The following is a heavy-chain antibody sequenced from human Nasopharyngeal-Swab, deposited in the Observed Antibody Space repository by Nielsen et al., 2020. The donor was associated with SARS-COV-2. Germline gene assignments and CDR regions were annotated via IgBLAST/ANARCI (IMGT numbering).Heavy chain of an antibody. D-gene: IGHD6-13*01. CDR1: GYTFNTYA. CDR2: INTNTGNP. Sequence: ASVKVSCKASGYTFNTYAMNWVRQAPGQGLEWMGWINTNTGNPTYAQGFTGRFVFSLDTSVSTAYLQISSLKAEDTAVYYCARGDWYSSSWLLKSYYFDYWGQGTLVTVSS. V-gene: IGHV7-4-1*02. CDR3: ARGDWYSSSWLLKSYYFDY. J-gene: IGHJ4*02.